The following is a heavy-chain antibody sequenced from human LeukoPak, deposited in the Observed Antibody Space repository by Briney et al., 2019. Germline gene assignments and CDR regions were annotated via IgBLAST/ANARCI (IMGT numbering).Heavy chain of an antibody. CDR3: ARDGQNASPYAVDV. CDR1: GFSFRDHG. Sequence: GGSLRLSCAASGFSFRDHGMHWVRQAPGKGLEWVAGLWYDGSNEDYAESMKGRFTIFRDNSKNTLYLRMNSLRVEDTGIYYCARDGQNASPYAVDVWGQGTAVTVSS. V-gene: IGHV3-33*01. D-gene: IGHD2-2*01. J-gene: IGHJ6*02. CDR2: LWYDGSNE.